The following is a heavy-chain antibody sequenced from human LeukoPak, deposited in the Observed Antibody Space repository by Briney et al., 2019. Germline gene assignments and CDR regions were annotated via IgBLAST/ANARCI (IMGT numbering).Heavy chain of an antibody. V-gene: IGHV4-4*07. Sequence: SETLSLTCTVSGGSISSYYWSWIRQPAGKGLEWIGRIYTSGSTNYNPSLKSRVTISVDTSKNQFSLKLSSVTAADTAVYYCASHDYDFWSGYSLSGIDYWGQGTLVTVSS. CDR2: IYTSGST. CDR3: ASHDYDFWSGYSLSGIDY. J-gene: IGHJ4*02. D-gene: IGHD3-3*01. CDR1: GGSISSYY.